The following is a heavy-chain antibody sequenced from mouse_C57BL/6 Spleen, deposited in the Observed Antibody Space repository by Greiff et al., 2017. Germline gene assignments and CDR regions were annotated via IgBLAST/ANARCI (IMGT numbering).Heavy chain of an antibody. Sequence: EVQRVESGGGLVQPGGSLSLSCAASGFTFTAYYMSWVRQPPGKALEWLGFIRNKANGYTTEYSASVKGRFTISRDNSQSILYLQMNALRAEDSATYYCARYAGGFAYWGQGTLVTVSA. CDR2: IRNKANGYTT. J-gene: IGHJ3*01. V-gene: IGHV7-3*01. CDR3: ARYAGGFAY. CDR1: GFTFTAYY.